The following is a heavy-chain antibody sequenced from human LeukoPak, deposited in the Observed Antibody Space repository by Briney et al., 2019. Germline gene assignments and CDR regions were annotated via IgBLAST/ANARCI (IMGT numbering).Heavy chain of an antibody. CDR1: GFTVNTNY. V-gene: IGHV3-66*02. Sequence: GGSLRLSCAASGFTVNTNYMSWVRQAPGKGLEWVSLISSGGGTYYADSVKGRFTISRDNSKNTLYLQMNSLRAEDTAVYYCAEMATIDYWGQGTLVTVSS. CDR2: ISSGGGT. D-gene: IGHD5-24*01. CDR3: AEMATIDY. J-gene: IGHJ4*02.